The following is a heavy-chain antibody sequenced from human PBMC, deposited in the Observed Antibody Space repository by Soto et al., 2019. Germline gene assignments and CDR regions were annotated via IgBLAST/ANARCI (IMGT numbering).Heavy chain of an antibody. Sequence: QVQLVESGGGVVQPGRSLRLSCAASGFTFSSYGMHWVRQAPGKGLEWVAVIWYDGSNKYYADSVKGRFTISRDNSKNTLYLQMNSLRAEDTAVYYCARDFDYGGNESSNWGQGTLVTVSS. V-gene: IGHV3-33*01. J-gene: IGHJ4*02. CDR3: ARDFDYGGNESSN. CDR2: IWYDGSNK. D-gene: IGHD4-17*01. CDR1: GFTFSSYG.